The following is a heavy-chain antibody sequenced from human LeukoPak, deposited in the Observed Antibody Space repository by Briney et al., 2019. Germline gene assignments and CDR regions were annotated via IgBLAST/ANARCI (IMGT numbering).Heavy chain of an antibody. Sequence: PGGSLRLSCAASGFTFSSYAMSWVRQAPGKGLGWVSVISGSGVSTECADSVKGRFTISRDNSKNTLYLQMNSLRAEDMAVYYCAKHRSGYYRDAFDIWGQGTMVTVSS. J-gene: IGHJ3*02. CDR3: AKHRSGYYRDAFDI. CDR1: GFTFSSYA. CDR2: ISGSGVST. V-gene: IGHV3-23*01. D-gene: IGHD3-22*01.